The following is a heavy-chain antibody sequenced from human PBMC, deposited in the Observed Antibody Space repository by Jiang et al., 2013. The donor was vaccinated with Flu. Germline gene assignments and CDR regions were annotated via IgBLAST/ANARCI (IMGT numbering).Heavy chain of an antibody. Sequence: PGESLKISCKGSGYSFTSYWIGWVRQMPGKGLEWMGIIYPGDSDTRYSPSFQGQVTISADKSISTAYLQWSSLKASDTAMYYCARQIAAAGTGGVWWFDPWGQGTLVTVSS. CDR1: GYSFTSYW. V-gene: IGHV5-51*01. D-gene: IGHD6-13*01. CDR2: IYPGDSDT. CDR3: ARQIAAAGTGGVWWFDP. J-gene: IGHJ5*02.